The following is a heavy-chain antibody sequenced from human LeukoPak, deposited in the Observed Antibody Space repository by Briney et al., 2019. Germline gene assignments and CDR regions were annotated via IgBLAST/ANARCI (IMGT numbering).Heavy chain of an antibody. CDR3: AKGWEFRVDIPAAVS. Sequence: GGSLRLSCEGSGFIFSSYAMTWVRQAPGKGLQWVSSISGSGESTYYADSMKGRFTISRDNSKNTLSLQMNSLRAEDTAVYFCAKGWEFRVDIPAAVSWGQGTLVTVSS. J-gene: IGHJ5*02. D-gene: IGHD2-2*01. CDR1: GFIFSSYA. CDR2: ISGSGEST. V-gene: IGHV3-23*01.